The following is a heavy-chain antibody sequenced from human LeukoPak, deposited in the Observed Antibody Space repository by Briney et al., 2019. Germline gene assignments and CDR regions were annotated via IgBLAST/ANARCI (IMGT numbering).Heavy chain of an antibody. CDR2: INHSGST. D-gene: IGHD2-21*01. CDR3: ARGLWFQTYYFDY. Sequence: SETLSLTCAVYGGSFSGYYWSWIRQPPGKGLEWIGEINHSGSTNYNPSLKSRVTISVDTSKNQFSLKLSSVTAADTVVYYCARGLWFQTYYFDYWGQGTLVTVSS. V-gene: IGHV4-34*01. J-gene: IGHJ4*02. CDR1: GGSFSGYY.